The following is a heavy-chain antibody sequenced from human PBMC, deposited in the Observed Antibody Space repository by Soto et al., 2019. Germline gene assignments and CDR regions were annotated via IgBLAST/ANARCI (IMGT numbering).Heavy chain of an antibody. CDR3: ARDTTGDLSH. D-gene: IGHD7-27*01. V-gene: IGHV3-30-3*01. J-gene: IGHJ4*02. Sequence: GGSLRLSCAASGFTFSSYAMHWVRQAPGKGLEWVAVISYDGSNKYYADAVKGRFTISRDNSKNTLYLQMNSLRAEDTAVYYCARDTTGDLSHWGQGTLVTVSS. CDR2: ISYDGSNK. CDR1: GFTFSSYA.